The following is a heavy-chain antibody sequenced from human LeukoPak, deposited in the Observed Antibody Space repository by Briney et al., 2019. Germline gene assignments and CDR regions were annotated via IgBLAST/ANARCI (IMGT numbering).Heavy chain of an antibody. Sequence: PGGSLRLSCAASGFTFSSYIMHWVRQAPGKGLEWVAVISDDGGKRYYADSVKGRFTISRDNSKNTLYLQMNSLRAEDTAVYYCAKEFSQRDIDYWGQGTLVTVSS. D-gene: IGHD2-15*01. J-gene: IGHJ4*02. CDR3: AKEFSQRDIDY. CDR2: ISDDGGKR. V-gene: IGHV3-30*04. CDR1: GFTFSSYI.